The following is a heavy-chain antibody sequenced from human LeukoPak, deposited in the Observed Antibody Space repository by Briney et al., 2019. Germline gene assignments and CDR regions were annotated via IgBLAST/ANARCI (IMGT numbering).Heavy chain of an antibody. V-gene: IGHV3-21*05. Sequence: GGSLRLSCVVSGFTFSNFGMNWVRQAPGQGLEWLSYTTGAGNNIYYADSVKGRFTISRDNARNSLYLQMSSLRAEDTAVYYCARDVGYRSWFDPWGQGALVTVSS. CDR2: TTGAGNNI. J-gene: IGHJ5*02. CDR1: GFTFSNFG. CDR3: ARDVGYRSWFDP. D-gene: IGHD5-18*01.